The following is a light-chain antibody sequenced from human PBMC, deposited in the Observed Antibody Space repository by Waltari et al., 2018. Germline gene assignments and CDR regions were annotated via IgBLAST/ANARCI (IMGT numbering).Light chain of an antibody. J-gene: IGKJ1*01. Sequence: DIQMTQSPSTLSASVGARVTITCRASQSISSWLAWYQQKPGKAPKLLIYKASSLESGVPSRFCGSGSGTEFTLTISSLQPDDFATYYCQQYNTLLGTFGQGTKVEIK. CDR2: KAS. V-gene: IGKV1-5*03. CDR1: QSISSW. CDR3: QQYNTLLGT.